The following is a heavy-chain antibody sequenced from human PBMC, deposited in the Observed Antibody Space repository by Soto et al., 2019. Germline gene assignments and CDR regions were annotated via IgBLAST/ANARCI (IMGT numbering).Heavy chain of an antibody. CDR3: ASGGGVITGTTPGDY. CDR2: IIPIFGTA. Sequence: AASVKVSCKASGGTFSSYAISWVRQAPGQGLEWMGGIIPIFGTANYAQKFQGRGTITADESTSTAYMELSSMRSEDTAVYYCASGGGVITGTTPGDYWGQGTLVTVSS. D-gene: IGHD1-7*01. CDR1: GGTFSSYA. V-gene: IGHV1-69*13. J-gene: IGHJ4*02.